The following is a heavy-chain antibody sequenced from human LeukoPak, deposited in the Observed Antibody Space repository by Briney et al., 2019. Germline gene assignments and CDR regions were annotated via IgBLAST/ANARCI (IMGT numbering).Heavy chain of an antibody. V-gene: IGHV3-30-3*01. Sequence: GGSLRLSCAASGFTFSTYNMHWVRQAPGKGLEWVAVISYDGSNKYYADSVKGRFTISRDNSKNTLYLQMNSLRAEDTAVYYCAREGFGEAGQQLYYYYGMDVWGQGTTVTVSS. CDR1: GFTFSTYN. CDR2: ISYDGSNK. D-gene: IGHD6-13*01. CDR3: AREGFGEAGQQLYYYYGMDV. J-gene: IGHJ6*02.